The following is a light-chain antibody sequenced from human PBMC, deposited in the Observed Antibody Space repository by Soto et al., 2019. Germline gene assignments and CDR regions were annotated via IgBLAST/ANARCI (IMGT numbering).Light chain of an antibody. Sequence: EIVLTQSPGTLSLSSGERATLSCRASQSVSSSYLAWYQQKPGQAPRLLVYATSSRATGIPDRFSGSGSGTDFTLTISRLEPEDFAVYYCQQYGSSSFTFGQGTMLEIK. CDR2: ATS. V-gene: IGKV3-20*01. CDR3: QQYGSSSFT. J-gene: IGKJ2*01. CDR1: QSVSSSY.